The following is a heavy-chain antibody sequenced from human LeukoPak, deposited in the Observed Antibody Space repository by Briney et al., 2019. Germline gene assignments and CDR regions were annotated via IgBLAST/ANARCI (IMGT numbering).Heavy chain of an antibody. CDR3: AARYSNYYYYYMDV. CDR1: GSTVKRNY. D-gene: IGHD3-9*01. CDR2: ISGSGGST. V-gene: IGHV3-23*01. J-gene: IGHJ6*03. Sequence: PGGSLRLSCAVSGSTVKRNYMSWVRQAPGKGLEWVSAISGSGGSTYYADSVKGRFTISRDNSKNTLYLQMNSLRAEDTAVYYCAARYSNYYYYYMDVWGKGTTVTVSS.